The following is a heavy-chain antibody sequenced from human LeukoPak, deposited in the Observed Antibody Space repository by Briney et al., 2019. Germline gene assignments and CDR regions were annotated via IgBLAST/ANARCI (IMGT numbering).Heavy chain of an antibody. D-gene: IGHD3-22*01. J-gene: IGHJ4*02. CDR2: INHSGST. CDR3: ARYYYDSSGWDDY. CDR1: GGSFSGYS. Sequence: PSETLSLTCAVYGGSFSGYSWSWIRQPPGKGLEWIGEINHSGSTNYSPSLKSRLTISVDTSKNQFSLKLSSVTAADTAVYYCARYYYDSSGWDDYWGQGTLVTVSS. V-gene: IGHV4-34*01.